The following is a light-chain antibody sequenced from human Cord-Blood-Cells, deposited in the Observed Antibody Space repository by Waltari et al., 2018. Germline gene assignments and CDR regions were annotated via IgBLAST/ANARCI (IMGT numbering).Light chain of an antibody. CDR1: QSISSW. Sequence: DIQMTQSPSTLSASVGDRVTITCRASQSISSWLAWYKQKPGKAPKLLIYKASSLESGVPSRFSGSGSGTECTLTISSLQPDDFATYYCQQYNSYSWTFGQGTKVEIK. CDR2: KAS. CDR3: QQYNSYSWT. V-gene: IGKV1-5*03. J-gene: IGKJ1*01.